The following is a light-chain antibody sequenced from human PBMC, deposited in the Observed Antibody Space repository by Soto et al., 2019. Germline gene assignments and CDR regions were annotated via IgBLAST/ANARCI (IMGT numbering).Light chain of an antibody. V-gene: IGKV1-39*01. CDR3: QQSYNTPIT. Sequence: DIQMTQSPSSLSASVGDRFTITCRARQSINSYLNWYQQQTGKAPKLLIYPASSFQSGVPSRFSGSGSGTEFTLTISSLQPEDFETYYCQQSYNTPITFGQGTRLEIK. CDR1: QSINSY. J-gene: IGKJ5*01. CDR2: PAS.